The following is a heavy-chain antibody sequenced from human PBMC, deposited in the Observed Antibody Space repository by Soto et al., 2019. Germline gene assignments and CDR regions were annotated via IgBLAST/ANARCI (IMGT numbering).Heavy chain of an antibody. D-gene: IGHD3-3*01. Sequence: EVKLLESGGGLAQPGGSLRLSCVGSGFTFDSYAISWVRQAPGERLQWIAAISGSADGTDYAHSVRGRFTISRDNAKKTVHLQMDSLRVEDTAVYFCAKDTVGGYSFWSGYYSDGLDVWGQGTLATVS. J-gene: IGHJ3*01. CDR3: AKDTVGGYSFWSGYYSDGLDV. CDR1: GFTFDSYA. CDR2: ISGSADGT. V-gene: IGHV3-23*01.